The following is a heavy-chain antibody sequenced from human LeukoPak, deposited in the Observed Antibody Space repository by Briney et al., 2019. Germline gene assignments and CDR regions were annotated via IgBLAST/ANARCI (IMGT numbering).Heavy chain of an antibody. D-gene: IGHD5-24*01. CDR1: GFVFSTAW. V-gene: IGHV3-23*01. J-gene: IGHJ3*02. CDR3: ARRAYNWGAFDI. Sequence: GGSLRLSCTASGFVFSTAWMHWVRQAPGKGLEWVSTLSPSGADTYYADSVKGRFTISRDSSKNTLYLQMNSLRAEDTAVYYCARRAYNWGAFDIWGQGALVTVSS. CDR2: LSPSGADT.